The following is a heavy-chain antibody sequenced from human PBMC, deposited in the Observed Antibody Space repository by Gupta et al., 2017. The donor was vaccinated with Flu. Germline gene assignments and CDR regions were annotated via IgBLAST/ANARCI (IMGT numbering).Heavy chain of an antibody. Sequence: GRFTISRDNSKNTLYLQMNSLRAEDTAVYYCAKGVTGGYDFWSGLLDYWGQGTLVTVSS. J-gene: IGHJ4*02. V-gene: IGHV3-23*01. D-gene: IGHD3-3*01. CDR3: AKGVTGGYDFWSGLLDY.